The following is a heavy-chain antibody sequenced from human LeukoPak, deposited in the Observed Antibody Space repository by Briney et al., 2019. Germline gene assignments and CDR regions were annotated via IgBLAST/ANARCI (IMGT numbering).Heavy chain of an antibody. D-gene: IGHD2-8*02. CDR1: GFTFSSYG. J-gene: IGHJ4*02. Sequence: PGRSLRLSCAASGFTFSSYGMHWVRQAPGKGLEWVAVIWYDGSNKYYADSVKGRFTISRDNSKNTLYLQMNSLRAEDTAVYYCAKSSFTDPFDYWGQGTLVTVSS. V-gene: IGHV3-33*06. CDR3: AKSSFTDPFDY. CDR2: IWYDGSNK.